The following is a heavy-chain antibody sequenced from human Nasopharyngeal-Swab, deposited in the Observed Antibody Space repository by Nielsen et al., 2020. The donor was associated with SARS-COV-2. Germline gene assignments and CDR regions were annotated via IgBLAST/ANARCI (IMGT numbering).Heavy chain of an antibody. V-gene: IGHV4-59*08. D-gene: IGHD6-19*01. CDR2: IYYSGST. CDR3: ARMRIAVAGFDY. Sequence: SETLSLTCTVSGGSISSYYWSWIRQPPGKGLEWIGYIYYSGSTNYNPSLKSRVTISVDTSKNQFSLKLSSVTAADTAVYYCARMRIAVAGFDYWGQGTLVTVSS. CDR1: GGSISSYY. J-gene: IGHJ4*02.